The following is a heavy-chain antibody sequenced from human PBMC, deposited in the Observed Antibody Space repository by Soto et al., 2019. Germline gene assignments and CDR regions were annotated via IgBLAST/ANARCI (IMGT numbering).Heavy chain of an antibody. CDR2: IYYSGST. D-gene: IGHD2-2*01. V-gene: IGHV4-30-4*01. CDR1: GGSISSGDYY. J-gene: IGHJ5*02. CDR3: ARFRYCSSTSCLGWFDP. Sequence: SETLSLTCTVSGGSISSGDYYWSWIRQPPGKGLEWIGYIYYSGSTHYNPSLKSRVTISVDTSKNQFSLKLSSVTAADTAVYYCARFRYCSSTSCLGWFDPWGQGTLVTVSS.